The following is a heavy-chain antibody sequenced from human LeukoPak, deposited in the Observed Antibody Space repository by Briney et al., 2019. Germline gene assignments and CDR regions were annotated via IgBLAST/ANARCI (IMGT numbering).Heavy chain of an antibody. D-gene: IGHD4-17*01. CDR2: IYSGDSHT. Sequence: GESLKISCKGSGYSFTYWIGWVRQMPGEGLEWMGIIYSGDSHTKYSPSFQGRVTISADNSISTAYLQWSSLEASDTAMYYCASARHGDYVWDYWGQGTLVTVSS. CDR1: GYSFTYW. V-gene: IGHV5-51*01. J-gene: IGHJ4*02. CDR3: ASARHGDYVWDY.